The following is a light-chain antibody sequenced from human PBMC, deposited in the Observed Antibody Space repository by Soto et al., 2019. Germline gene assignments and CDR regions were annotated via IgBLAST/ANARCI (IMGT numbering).Light chain of an antibody. CDR2: DAS. J-gene: IGKJ1*01. V-gene: IGKV3-20*01. Sequence: IVLTQSPGSLSLSPGERATLSCRASQSVNFYLAWYQQKPGQAPRLLISDASSRATDVPDRFSGSGSGTDFSLTISRLEPEDFAVYYCKQYGDSPVTFGQGTKVEIX. CDR3: KQYGDSPVT. CDR1: QSVNFY.